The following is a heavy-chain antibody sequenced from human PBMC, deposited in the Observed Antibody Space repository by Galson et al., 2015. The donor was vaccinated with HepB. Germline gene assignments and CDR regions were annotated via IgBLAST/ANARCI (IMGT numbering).Heavy chain of an antibody. CDR3: ARDFWSGYPRSYGMDV. CDR1: GFTFSSYG. J-gene: IGHJ6*02. CDR2: TWYDGSNK. V-gene: IGHV3-33*01. Sequence: SLRLSCAASGFTFSSYGMHWVRQAPGKGLEWVAVTWYDGSNKYYADSVKGRFTISRDNSKNTLYLQMNSLRAEDTAVYYCARDFWSGYPRSYGMDVWGQGTTVTVSS. D-gene: IGHD3-3*01.